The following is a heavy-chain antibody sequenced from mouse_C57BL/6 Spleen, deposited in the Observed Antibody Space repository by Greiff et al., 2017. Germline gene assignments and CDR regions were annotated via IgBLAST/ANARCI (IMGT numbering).Heavy chain of an antibody. D-gene: IGHD4-1*01. CDR2: ISSGSSTI. CDR3: ARGNWDYFDY. V-gene: IGHV5-17*01. J-gene: IGHJ2*01. Sequence: EVQRVESGGGLVKPGGSLKLSCAASGFTFSDYGMHWVRQAPEKGLEWVAYISSGSSTIYSADTVKGRFTISRDNAKNTLFRQMTSLRSEDTAMYYCARGNWDYFDYWGQGTTLTVSS. CDR1: GFTFSDYG.